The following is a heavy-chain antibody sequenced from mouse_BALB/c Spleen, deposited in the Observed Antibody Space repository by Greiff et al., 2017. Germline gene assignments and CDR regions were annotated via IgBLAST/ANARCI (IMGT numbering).Heavy chain of an antibody. CDR3: ARDRRYDLAWFAY. J-gene: IGHJ3*01. V-gene: IGHV5-4*02. Sequence: EVKLVESGGGLVKPGGSLKLSCAASGFTFSDYYMYWVRQTPEKRLEWVATISDGGSYTYYPDSVKGRFTISRDNTKNNLYLQMSSLKSEDTAMYYCARDRRYDLAWFAYWGQGTLVTVSA. CDR2: ISDGGSYT. CDR1: GFTFSDYY. D-gene: IGHD2-14*01.